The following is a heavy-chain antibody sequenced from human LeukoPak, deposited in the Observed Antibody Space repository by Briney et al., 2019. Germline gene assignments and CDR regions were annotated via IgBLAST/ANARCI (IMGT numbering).Heavy chain of an antibody. CDR2: FDPEDGET. CDR1: GYTLTELS. D-gene: IGHD4-17*01. V-gene: IGHV1-24*01. Sequence: ASVKVSFKVSGYTLTELSMHWVRQAPGKGLEWMGGFDPEDGETIYAQKFQGRVTMTEDTSTDTAYMELSSLRSEDTAVYYCATEGVYGDHSVYFDYWGQGTLVTVSS. J-gene: IGHJ4*02. CDR3: ATEGVYGDHSVYFDY.